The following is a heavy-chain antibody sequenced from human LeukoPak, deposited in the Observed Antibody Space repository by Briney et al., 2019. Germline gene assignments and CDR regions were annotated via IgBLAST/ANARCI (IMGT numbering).Heavy chain of an antibody. V-gene: IGHV4-39*01. CDR2: IYYSGST. D-gene: IGHD3-10*01. Sequence: KASETLSLTCTVSGGSISSNSYYWGWIRQSPGKGLEWIGSIYYSGSTYYNPSLKSRVTISVDTSKNQFSLKLSSVTAADSAMYYCARQTGSGLFILPGGQGTLVTVSS. CDR3: ARQTGSGLFILP. CDR1: GGSISSNSYY. J-gene: IGHJ4*02.